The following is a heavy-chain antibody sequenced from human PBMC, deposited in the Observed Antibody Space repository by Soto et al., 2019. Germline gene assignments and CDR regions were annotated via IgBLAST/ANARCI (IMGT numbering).Heavy chain of an antibody. J-gene: IGHJ4*02. CDR1: GFTFSSYW. CDR2: ISSDGSST. V-gene: IGHV3-74*01. CDR3: TRVSLSGYSLGY. Sequence: GESLKISCAASGFTFSSYWMHWVRQAPGKGLVWVSRISSDGSSTTYADSVKGRFTISRDNAKNTLYLQMNSLRAEDTAVYYCTRVSLSGYSLGYWGQGTLVTVSS. D-gene: IGHD3-22*01.